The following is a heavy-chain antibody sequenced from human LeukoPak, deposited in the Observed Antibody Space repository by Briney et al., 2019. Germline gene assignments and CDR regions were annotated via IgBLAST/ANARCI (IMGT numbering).Heavy chain of an antibody. CDR1: GFTFSSYS. V-gene: IGHV3-48*02. J-gene: IGHJ4*02. Sequence: PGGSLRLSCAASGFTFSSYSMNWVRQAPGKGLEWVSYISSSSSTIYYADSVKGRFTISRDNAKNSLYLQMNSLRDEDTAVYYCGGWAQYSSSWYFDYGGQGTLVTVSS. CDR3: GGWAQYSSSWYFDY. CDR2: ISSSSSTI. D-gene: IGHD6-13*01.